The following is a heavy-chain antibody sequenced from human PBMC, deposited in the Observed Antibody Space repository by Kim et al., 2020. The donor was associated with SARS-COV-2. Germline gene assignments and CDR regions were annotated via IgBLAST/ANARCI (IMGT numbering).Heavy chain of an antibody. CDR1: GFTFSSYA. CDR3: ARAGVGIGERWEAVAAFLAWFDP. J-gene: IGHJ5*02. CDR2: ISYDGSNK. D-gene: IGHD6-19*01. V-gene: IGHV3-30*04. Sequence: GGSLRLSCAASGFTFSSYAMHWVRQAPGKGLEWVAVISYDGSNKYYADSVKGRFTISRDNSKNTLYLQMNSLRAEDTAVYDCARAGVGIGERWEAVAAFLAWFDPWGQGTLVTVSS.